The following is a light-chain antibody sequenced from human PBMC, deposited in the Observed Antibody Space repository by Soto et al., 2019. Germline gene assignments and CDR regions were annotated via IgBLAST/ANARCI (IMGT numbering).Light chain of an antibody. J-gene: IGKJ1*01. CDR1: QSVSSNY. CDR3: QHYGTRWT. Sequence: EIVLTQSPGTLSLSPGERATLSCRASQSVSSNYLAWYQQKPGQAPRLLIYRASSRATGIPDRFSGSGSGTDFTLTISRLEPEDFAVYYCQHYGTRWTFGQGTKVEFK. V-gene: IGKV3-20*01. CDR2: RAS.